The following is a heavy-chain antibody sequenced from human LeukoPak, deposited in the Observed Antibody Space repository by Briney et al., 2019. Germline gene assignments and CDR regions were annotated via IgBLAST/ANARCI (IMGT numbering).Heavy chain of an antibody. J-gene: IGHJ4*02. Sequence: LSGGSLRLSCAASGFTFSSYAMSWVRQAPGKGLEWVSGITGSGGSTYYADSVKGRFTISRDNSKNTVYLQINSLTAEDTAVYFCGRDSRWAQPDYWGQGTLVTVSS. D-gene: IGHD5-24*01. CDR3: GRDSRWAQPDY. CDR2: ITGSGGST. V-gene: IGHV3-23*01. CDR1: GFTFSSYA.